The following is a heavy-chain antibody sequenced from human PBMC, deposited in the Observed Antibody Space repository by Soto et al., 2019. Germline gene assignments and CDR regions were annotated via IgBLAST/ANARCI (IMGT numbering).Heavy chain of an antibody. CDR1: GFTFSSSR. D-gene: IGHD6-19*01. Sequence: EVQLVESGGGLVQPGGSLRLSCAASGFTFSSSRMHWVRQAPGKGLVWVSRINSDGISTTYADSVKGRFTVSRDNAKTTLYLHMNSRRAEDTAVYYCARGGRYGTYYYYYCIAVWDQGTTVTVSS. J-gene: IGHJ6*02. V-gene: IGHV3-74*01. CDR3: ARGGRYGTYYYYYCIAV. CDR2: INSDGIST.